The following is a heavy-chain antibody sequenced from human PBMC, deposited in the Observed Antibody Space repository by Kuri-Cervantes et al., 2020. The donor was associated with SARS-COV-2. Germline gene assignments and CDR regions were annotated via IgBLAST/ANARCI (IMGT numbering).Heavy chain of an antibody. D-gene: IGHD5-18*01. CDR1: GFTFSSYG. CDR2: TWYDGSNK. J-gene: IGHJ4*02. CDR3: AKGGYSYGYAGHFDY. V-gene: IGHV3-30*02. Sequence: GESLKISCAASGFTFSSYGMHWVRQAPGKGLEWVAVTWYDGSNKYYADSVKGRFTISRDNSKNTLYLQMNSLRAEDTAVYYCAKGGYSYGYAGHFDYWGQGTLVTVSS.